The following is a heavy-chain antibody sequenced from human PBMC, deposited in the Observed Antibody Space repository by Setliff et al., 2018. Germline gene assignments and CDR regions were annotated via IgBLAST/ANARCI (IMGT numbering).Heavy chain of an antibody. CDR3: ARVKAPALYYYMDV. D-gene: IGHD3-16*02. Sequence: ASVKVSCKASGYSFSTYAMHWVRQAPGQRLEWMGRINPNSGGTNYAQKFQGRVTMTRDTSISTAYMELSRLRSDDTAVYYCARVKAPALYYYMDVWGKGTTVTVSS. CDR1: GYSFSTYA. J-gene: IGHJ6*03. CDR2: INPNSGGT. V-gene: IGHV1-2*06.